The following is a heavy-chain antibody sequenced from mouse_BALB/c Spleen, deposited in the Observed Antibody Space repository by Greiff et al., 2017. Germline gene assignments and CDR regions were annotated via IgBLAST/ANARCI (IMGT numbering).Heavy chain of an antibody. CDR1: GFSLTSYG. J-gene: IGHJ4*01. CDR2: IWSDGST. Sequence: VKVVESGPDLVAPSQSLSITCTVSGFSLTSYGVHWVRQPPGKGLEWLVVIWSDGSTTYNSALKSRLSISKDNSKSQVFLKMNSLQTDDTAMYYCARDSSGYDAMDYWGQGTSVTVSS. CDR3: ARDSSGYDAMDY. D-gene: IGHD3-2*01. V-gene: IGHV2-6-2*01.